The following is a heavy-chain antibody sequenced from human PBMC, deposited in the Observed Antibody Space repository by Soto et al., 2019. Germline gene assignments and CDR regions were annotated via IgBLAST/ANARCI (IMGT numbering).Heavy chain of an antibody. J-gene: IGHJ4*02. CDR2: ISTSGGKR. CDR3: VREINSDLTTYHFDF. CDR1: GFVLRNYA. Sequence: XGSLRLSCAASGFVLRNYAMNWVRQAPGKGLEWVSFISTSGGKRYYADSVQGRFTISRDNANSSLYLQLNSLRDEDTAVYYCVREINSDLTTYHFDFCGKGTLVTSPQ. D-gene: IGHD1-1*01. V-gene: IGHV3-48*03.